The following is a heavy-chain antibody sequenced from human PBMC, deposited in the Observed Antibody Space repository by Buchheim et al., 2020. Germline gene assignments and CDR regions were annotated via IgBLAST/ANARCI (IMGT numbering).Heavy chain of an antibody. CDR3: ARSRITIFGVAVYYYYGMDV. V-gene: IGHV1-69*01. D-gene: IGHD3-3*01. CDR1: GGTFSSYA. J-gene: IGHJ6*02. Sequence: QVQLVQSGAEVKKPGSSVKVSCKASGGTFSSYAISWVRQAPGQGLEWMGGIIPIFGTANYAQTFQGRVTITADDSTSTAYMELSSLRSEDTAVYYCARSRITIFGVAVYYYYGMDVWGQGTT. CDR2: IIPIFGTA.